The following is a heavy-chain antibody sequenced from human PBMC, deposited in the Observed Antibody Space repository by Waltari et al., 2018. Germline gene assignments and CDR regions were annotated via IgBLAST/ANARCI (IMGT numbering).Heavy chain of an antibody. CDR2: IGGSYGNI. CDR3: AKEAGGGLWYFDL. Sequence: EVQLLESGGDLVQPGGSVRLSCAASGFTFRNYAMAWVRQAPGKGLEWISIIGGSYGNIQYADSVKGRFTISRDNSKNTLYLQMNSLRAEDTAIYFCAKEAGGGLWYFDLWGRGTLVTVSS. CDR1: GFTFRNYA. J-gene: IGHJ2*01. V-gene: IGHV3-23*01. D-gene: IGHD2-8*02.